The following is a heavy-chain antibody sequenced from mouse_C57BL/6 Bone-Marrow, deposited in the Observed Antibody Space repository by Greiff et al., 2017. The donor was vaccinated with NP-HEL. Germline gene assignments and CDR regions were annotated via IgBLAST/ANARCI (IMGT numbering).Heavy chain of an antibody. CDR3: ASPYDGYDPYAMDY. V-gene: IGHV1-82*01. J-gene: IGHJ4*01. CDR2: IYPGDGDT. CDR1: GYAFSSSW. Sequence: VQLQQSGPELVKPGASVKISCKASGYAFSSSWMNWVKQRPGKGLEWIGRIYPGDGDTNYNGKFKGKATLTADKSSSTAYMQLSSLTSEDSAVYFCASPYDGYDPYAMDYWGQGTSVTVSS. D-gene: IGHD2-3*01.